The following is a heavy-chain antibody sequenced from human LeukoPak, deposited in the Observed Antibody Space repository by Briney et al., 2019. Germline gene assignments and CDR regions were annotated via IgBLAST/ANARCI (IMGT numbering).Heavy chain of an antibody. CDR1: GFTFSSYS. J-gene: IGHJ5*02. V-gene: IGHV3-48*01. CDR2: ISSSSSTI. D-gene: IGHD3-3*01. Sequence: GGSLRLSCAASGFTFSSYSMNWVRQAPGKGLEWVSYISSSSSTIYYADSVKGRFTISRDNAKNSLYLQMNSLRAEDTAVYYCARGPGRFLEWLFPNWFDPWGQGTLVTVSS. CDR3: ARGPGRFLEWLFPNWFDP.